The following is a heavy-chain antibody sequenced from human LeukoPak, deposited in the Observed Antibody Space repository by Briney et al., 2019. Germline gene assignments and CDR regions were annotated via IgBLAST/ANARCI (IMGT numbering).Heavy chain of an antibody. J-gene: IGHJ1*01. CDR3: ARGRRGSSWPIPEYFQH. D-gene: IGHD6-13*01. CDR1: GGSISGSSYY. CDR2: IYYSGST. V-gene: IGHV4-39*02. Sequence: PSETLSLTCTVSGGSISGSSYYWGWIRQPPGKGLEWIGSIYYSGSTYYNPSLKSRVTISVDTSKNQFSLKLSSVTAADTAVYYCARGRRGSSWPIPEYFQHWGQGTLVTVSS.